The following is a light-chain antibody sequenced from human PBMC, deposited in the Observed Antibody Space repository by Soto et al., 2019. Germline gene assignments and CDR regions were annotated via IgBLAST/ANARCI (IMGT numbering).Light chain of an antibody. J-gene: IGLJ2*01. V-gene: IGLV2-14*01. CDR3: SSYTSSNTLV. Sequence: QFALTQPASESGSPGQSITISCTGTSSDVGAYNYVSWYQQHPGKAPKLMIFEVSDRPSGVSNRFSVSKSGNTASLTISGLQAECEADYYCSSYTSSNTLVFGGGTKLTVL. CDR2: EVS. CDR1: SSDVGAYNY.